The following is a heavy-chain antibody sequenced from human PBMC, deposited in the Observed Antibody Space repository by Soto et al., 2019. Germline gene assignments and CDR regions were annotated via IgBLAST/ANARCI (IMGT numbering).Heavy chain of an antibody. CDR2: INHSGST. CDR1: GGSCSGNN. Sequence: QVQLQQWGAGLLKPSEPLSLTCAVYGGSCSGNNWSWIRQPPGKGLEWIGEINHSGSTNYNQSLKSRVTISVDTSKNQFSLKLSSVTAADTAVYYCARWGSGWYYFDYWGQGTLVTVSS. CDR3: ARWGSGWYYFDY. V-gene: IGHV4-34*01. D-gene: IGHD6-19*01. J-gene: IGHJ4*02.